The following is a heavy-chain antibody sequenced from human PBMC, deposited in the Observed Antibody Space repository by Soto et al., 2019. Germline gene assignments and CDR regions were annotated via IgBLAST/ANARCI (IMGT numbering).Heavy chain of an antibody. D-gene: IGHD2-2*01. CDR3: ARHTMYLGVFWYFDL. Sequence: QLQLQESGPGLVKPSETLSLTCTVSGGSISSSSYYWGWIRQPPGKGLEWIGSIYYSGSTYYNPSLKSRVTISVDTSKNQFSLKRSSVTAADTAVYYCARHTMYLGVFWYFDLWGRGTLVTVSS. CDR1: GGSISSSSYY. J-gene: IGHJ2*01. CDR2: IYYSGST. V-gene: IGHV4-39*01.